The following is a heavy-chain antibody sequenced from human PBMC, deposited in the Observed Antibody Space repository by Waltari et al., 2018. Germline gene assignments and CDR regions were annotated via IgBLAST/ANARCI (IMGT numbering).Heavy chain of an antibody. CDR2: ITPIFGTA. CDR3: ARESGDQGAFDI. D-gene: IGHD3-10*01. V-gene: IGHV1-69*12. Sequence: QVQLVQSGAEVKKPGSSVKVSCMASGGTFSNYVINWVRQAPGQGLEWMGGITPIFGTASYAQKLQGRVTVTADESTNTAYMELSSLRSEDTAVYYCARESGDQGAFDIWGQGTMVTVSS. J-gene: IGHJ3*02. CDR1: GGTFSNYV.